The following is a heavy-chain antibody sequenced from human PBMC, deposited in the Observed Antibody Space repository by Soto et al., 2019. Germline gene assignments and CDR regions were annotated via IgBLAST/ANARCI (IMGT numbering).Heavy chain of an antibody. J-gene: IGHJ4*02. CDR2: IYYSGST. CDR3: ARAGPHSYYYDSSGYLHDY. Sequence: PSETLSLTCTVSGGSISSGDYCWSWIRQPPGKGLEWIGYIYYSGSTYYNPSLKSRVTISVDTSKNQFSLKLSSVTAADTAMYYSARAGPHSYYYDSSGYLHDYWGQGTLVTVSS. D-gene: IGHD3-22*01. V-gene: IGHV4-30-4*01. CDR1: GGSISSGDYC.